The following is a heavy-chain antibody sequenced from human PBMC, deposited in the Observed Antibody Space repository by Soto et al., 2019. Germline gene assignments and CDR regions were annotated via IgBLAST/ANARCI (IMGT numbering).Heavy chain of an antibody. Sequence: GESLKISCKGSGYSFTRYWIGWVRQIPGKGLEWVGIIYPGDLDTRYSPSFRGQVTISADRSTSTAYLQWNSLKASDTAIYYCVRDALRGGSYYCGMDVWGQGTTVTVSS. J-gene: IGHJ6*02. CDR3: VRDALRGGSYYCGMDV. CDR1: GYSFTRYW. D-gene: IGHD6-25*01. CDR2: IYPGDLDT. V-gene: IGHV5-51*01.